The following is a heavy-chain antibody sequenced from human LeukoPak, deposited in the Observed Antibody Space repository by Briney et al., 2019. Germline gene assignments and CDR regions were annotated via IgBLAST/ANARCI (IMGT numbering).Heavy chain of an antibody. CDR3: ATGTGTTFIMAAFDI. CDR1: GFTFSSYS. J-gene: IGHJ3*02. V-gene: IGHV3-21*01. D-gene: IGHD1-1*01. CDR2: ISGSSSYI. Sequence: GGSLRLSCAASGFTFSSYSMNWVRQAPGKGLEWVSSISGSSSYIYYADSVKGRFTISRDNAKNSLYLQMNSLRAEDTAVYYCATGTGTTFIMAAFDIWGQGTMVTVSS.